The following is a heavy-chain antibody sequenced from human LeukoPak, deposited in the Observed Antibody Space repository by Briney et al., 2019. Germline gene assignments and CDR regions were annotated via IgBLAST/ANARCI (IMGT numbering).Heavy chain of an antibody. CDR2: IYYSGST. CDR1: GGSISSYY. J-gene: IGHJ4*02. Sequence: PSKTLSLTCTVSGGSISSYYWSWIRQPPGKGLEWIGYIYYSGSTNYNPSLKSRVTISVDTSKNQFSLKLSSVTAADTAVYYCARLGDYGDTGFDYRGQGTLVTVSS. CDR3: ARLGDYGDTGFDY. V-gene: IGHV4-59*08. D-gene: IGHD4-17*01.